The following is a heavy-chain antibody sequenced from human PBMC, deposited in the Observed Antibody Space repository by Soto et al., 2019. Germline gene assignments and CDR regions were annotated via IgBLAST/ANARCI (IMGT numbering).Heavy chain of an antibody. Sequence: QVQLVQSGAEVKKPGSSVKVSCKTSGGTFSTYSIVWVRQAPGEGLEWMGGIIPIFGTANYVQKFQDRVTITADKSTNTAFMELRSLKSEDTAMYYCASSSGNNYGVGTNYYFDYWGQGTLVTVSS. J-gene: IGHJ4*02. CDR2: IIPIFGTA. D-gene: IGHD1-26*01. CDR3: ASSSGNNYGVGTNYYFDY. CDR1: GGTFSTYS. V-gene: IGHV1-69*06.